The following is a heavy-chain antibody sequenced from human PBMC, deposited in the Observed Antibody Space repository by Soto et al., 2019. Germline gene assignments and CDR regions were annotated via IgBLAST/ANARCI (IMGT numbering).Heavy chain of an antibody. D-gene: IGHD1-26*01. CDR3: AKDFLTVGATTGVWYFDL. CDR1: GFTFSSYG. J-gene: IGHJ2*01. V-gene: IGHV3-30*18. CDR2: ISYDGSKQ. Sequence: ESGGGVVQPGRSLRLSCAASGFTFSSYGIHWVRQPPGKGLDWVAVISYDGSKQYYADSVKGRFTVSRDNSKNTLYLEVNRLRTVDSAVYYCAKDFLTVGATTGVWYFDLLGRGIMLTVSS.